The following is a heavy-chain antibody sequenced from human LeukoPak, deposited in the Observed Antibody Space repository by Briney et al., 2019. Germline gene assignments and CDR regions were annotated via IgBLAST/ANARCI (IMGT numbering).Heavy chain of an antibody. V-gene: IGHV1-2*02. CDR2: INPNSGGT. D-gene: IGHD2-2*01. CDR3: ARIPIVVVPAAQGDNWFDP. J-gene: IGHJ5*02. Sequence: ASVKVSCKASGYTFTGYYMHWVRQAPGQGLAWMGWINPNSGGTNYAQKFQGRVTMTRDTSISTAYMELSRLRSDDTAVYYCARIPIVVVPAAQGDNWFDPWGQGTLVTVS. CDR1: GYTFTGYY.